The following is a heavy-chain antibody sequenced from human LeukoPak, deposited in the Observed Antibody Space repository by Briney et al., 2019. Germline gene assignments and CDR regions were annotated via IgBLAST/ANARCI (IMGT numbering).Heavy chain of an antibody. CDR3: ARGYCSGGSCYSGGAFDI. Sequence: PGGSLRLSCAASEFTFSSYWMHWVRQAPGKGLVWVSRINSDGSSTSYADSVKGRFTISRDNAKNTLYLQMNSLRAEDTAVYYCARGYCSGGSCYSGGAFDIWGQGTMVTVSS. V-gene: IGHV3-74*01. J-gene: IGHJ3*02. D-gene: IGHD2-15*01. CDR2: INSDGSST. CDR1: EFTFSSYW.